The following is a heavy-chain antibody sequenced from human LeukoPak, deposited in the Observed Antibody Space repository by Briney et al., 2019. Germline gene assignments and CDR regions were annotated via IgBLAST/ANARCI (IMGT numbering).Heavy chain of an antibody. D-gene: IGHD2-15*01. CDR2: IKQDGSEK. Sequence: GGSLRLSCAASGFTFSSYWMSWVRQAPGKGLEWVANIKQDGSEKYYVDSVKGRFTISRDNAKNSLYLQMNSLRAEDTAVYYCARDASLVVVDAFFDYWGQGTLVTVSS. J-gene: IGHJ4*02. CDR3: ARDASLVVVDAFFDY. CDR1: GFTFSSYW. V-gene: IGHV3-7*01.